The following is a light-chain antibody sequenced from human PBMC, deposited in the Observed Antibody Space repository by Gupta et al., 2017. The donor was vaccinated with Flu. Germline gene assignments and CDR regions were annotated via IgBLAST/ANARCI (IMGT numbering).Light chain of an antibody. J-gene: IGLJ3*02. V-gene: IGLV1-40*01. CDR2: GNS. CDR3: QSYDSSLSGRV. CDR1: SSNIGADYY. Sequence: VTISCTGGSSNIGADYYVHWYQFLPGTAPKLLIYGNSNRPSEVPDRFSGSKPGTSASLAITGLQAEDEADYYCQSYDSSLSGRVFGGGTKLTVL.